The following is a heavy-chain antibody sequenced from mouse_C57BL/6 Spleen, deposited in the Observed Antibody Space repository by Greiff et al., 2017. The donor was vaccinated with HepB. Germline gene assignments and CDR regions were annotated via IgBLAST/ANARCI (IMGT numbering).Heavy chain of an antibody. V-gene: IGHV1-59*01. J-gene: IGHJ2*01. CDR1: GYTFTSYW. CDR2: IDPSDSYT. D-gene: IGHD1-1*01. CDR3: ARKEYYGSLDY. Sequence: QVQLQQPGAELVRPGTSVKLSCKASGYTFTSYWMHWVKQRPGQGLEWIGVIDPSDSYTNYNQKFKGKATLTVDTSSSTAYMQLSSLTSEDSAVYYCARKEYYGSLDYWGQGTTLTVSS.